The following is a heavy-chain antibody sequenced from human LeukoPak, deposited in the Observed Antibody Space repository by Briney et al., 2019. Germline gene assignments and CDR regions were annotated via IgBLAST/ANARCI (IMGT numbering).Heavy chain of an antibody. J-gene: IGHJ6*02. CDR1: GLTFSDYA. V-gene: IGHV3-49*04. CDR2: IRNKAFRETS. Sequence: GGSLRLSCTTSGLTFSDYALSWVRQAPGKGLEWVSLIRNKAFRETSEYAASVEGRFSISRDASKSIVYLQMNSLQTEDTAVYYCARAGIVAVIGYGMDVWGRGTTVTVSS. D-gene: IGHD5-12*01. CDR3: ARAGIVAVIGYGMDV.